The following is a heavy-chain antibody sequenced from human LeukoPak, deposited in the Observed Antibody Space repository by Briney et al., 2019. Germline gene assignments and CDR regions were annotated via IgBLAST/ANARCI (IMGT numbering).Heavy chain of an antibody. CDR2: INPNSGGT. Sequence: ASVKVSYKAYGYTFTGYYMHWVRQAPGQGLEWMGRINPNSGGTNYAQKFQGRVTMTRDTSISTAYMELSSLRAEDTAVYYCARVSPNTVTTLQYFDYWGQGTLVTVSS. CDR3: ARVSPNTVTTLQYFDY. D-gene: IGHD4-17*01. V-gene: IGHV1-2*02. J-gene: IGHJ4*02. CDR1: GYTFTGYY.